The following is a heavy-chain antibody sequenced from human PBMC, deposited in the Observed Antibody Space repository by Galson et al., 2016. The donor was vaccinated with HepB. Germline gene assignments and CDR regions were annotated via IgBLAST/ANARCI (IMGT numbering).Heavy chain of an antibody. Sequence: SLRLSCAASGFNFRIYGMHWVRQAPGKGLEWVAVIWFDGSKKYYADSVKGRFTVSRDNSKKVLYLQMSSLRAEDTAVYYCVTGPGHIEELRANEEYFQDWGQGTLVTVSS. CDR2: IWFDGSKK. J-gene: IGHJ1*01. D-gene: IGHD2-21*01. CDR3: VTGPGHIEELRANEEYFQD. V-gene: IGHV3-33*01. CDR1: GFNFRIYG.